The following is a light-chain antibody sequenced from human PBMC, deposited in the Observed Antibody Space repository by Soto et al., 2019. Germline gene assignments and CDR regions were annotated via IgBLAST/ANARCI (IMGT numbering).Light chain of an antibody. CDR2: GAS. CDR3: QQYSNWPSLT. Sequence: EIVLTQSPGTLSLSPGERATLSCRASQSVSSSYLAWYQQKPGQAPRLLIYGASSRATGIPDRFSGSESGTDFTLTISRLEPEDFAVYYCQQYSNWPSLTFGGGTKVEI. J-gene: IGKJ4*01. CDR1: QSVSSSY. V-gene: IGKV3-20*01.